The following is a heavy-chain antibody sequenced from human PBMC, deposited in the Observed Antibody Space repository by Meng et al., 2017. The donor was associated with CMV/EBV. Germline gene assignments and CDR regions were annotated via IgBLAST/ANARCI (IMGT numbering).Heavy chain of an antibody. Sequence: QVQLVESGAEAKTPGSSVKVSCKASGRTFRSYAIRWVPQAPGQGLEWMEGIIAIFGTANYAQKFQGRVTITADESTSTDYMELSSLRTEDTAVYYCARMPRDGYNYIDYWGQGTLVTVSS. CDR3: ARMPRDGYNYIDY. D-gene: IGHD5-24*01. V-gene: IGHV1-69*01. J-gene: IGHJ4*02. CDR2: IIAIFGTA. CDR1: GRTFRSYA.